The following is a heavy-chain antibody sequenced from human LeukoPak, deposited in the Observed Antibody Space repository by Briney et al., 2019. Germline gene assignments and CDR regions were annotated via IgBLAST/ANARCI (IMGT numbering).Heavy chain of an antibody. CDR3: ARSPTYYDFWSGYKFIDY. V-gene: IGHV3-7*01. CDR2: IKQDGSEK. Sequence: PGGSLRLFCAASGFTFSTYWMSWVRQAPGKGLEWVANIKQDGSEKYYVDSVKGRFTISRDNAKNSLYLQMNSLRAEDTAVYYCARSPTYYDFWSGYKFIDYWGQGTLDTVSA. D-gene: IGHD3-3*01. CDR1: GFTFSTYW. J-gene: IGHJ4*02.